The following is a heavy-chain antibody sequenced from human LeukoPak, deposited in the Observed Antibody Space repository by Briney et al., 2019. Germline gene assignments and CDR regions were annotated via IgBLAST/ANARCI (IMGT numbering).Heavy chain of an antibody. V-gene: IGHV4-30-4*07. CDR1: GDSISSGGYS. D-gene: IGHD6-6*01. CDR3: ARDSAPGGSSKYERGWYFDL. Sequence: SETLSLTCAVSGDSISSGGYSWSWIRQPPGKGLEWIGYIYNSGSTKYNPSLKSRVTISVDTSKNQFSLKLSSVTAADTAVYYCARDSAPGGSSKYERGWYFDLWGRGTLVTVSS. CDR2: IYNSGST. J-gene: IGHJ2*01.